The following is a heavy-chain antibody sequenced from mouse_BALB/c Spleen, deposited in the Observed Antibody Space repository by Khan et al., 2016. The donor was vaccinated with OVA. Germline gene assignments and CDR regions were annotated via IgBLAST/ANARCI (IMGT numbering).Heavy chain of an antibody. Sequence: QIQLVQSGPELKKPGETVKISCKASGYTFTDYSMHWVKQAPGKGLKWMGWINTETGEPTYADDFKGRFAFSLETSASTAYLQINNLKTEDTATYFNAGRKHWDFDVWGARTTVTVSS. V-gene: IGHV9-2-1*01. CDR1: GYTFTDYS. J-gene: IGHJ1*01. CDR2: INTETGEP. CDR3: AGRKHWDFDV.